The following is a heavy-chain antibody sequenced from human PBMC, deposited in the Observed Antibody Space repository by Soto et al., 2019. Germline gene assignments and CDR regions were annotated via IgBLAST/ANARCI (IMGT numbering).Heavy chain of an antibody. Sequence: GGSLRLSCAASGFTFSSYAMSWVRQAPGKGLEWVSAISGSGGSTYYADSVKGRFTISRDNSKNTLYLQMNSLRAEDTAVYYSATPGGCSGGSCYTGDMGAFDIWGQGTMVTVSS. D-gene: IGHD2-15*01. J-gene: IGHJ3*02. CDR3: ATPGGCSGGSCYTGDMGAFDI. CDR1: GFTFSSYA. CDR2: ISGSGGST. V-gene: IGHV3-23*01.